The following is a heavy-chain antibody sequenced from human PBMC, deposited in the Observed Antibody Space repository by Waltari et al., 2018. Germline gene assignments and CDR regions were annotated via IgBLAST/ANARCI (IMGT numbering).Heavy chain of an antibody. CDR3: ARGAYDSSGYYSQYYFDY. V-gene: IGHV1-69*14. D-gene: IGHD3-22*01. CDR2: IIPIFGTA. Sequence: QVQLVQSGAEVKKPGSSVMVSCKASGGTFSSYAISWVRQAPGQGLEWKGGIIPIFGTANYAQKCQGRVTITADKSTSTAYMELSSLRSEDTAVYYCARGAYDSSGYYSQYYFDYWGQGTLVTVSS. J-gene: IGHJ4*02. CDR1: GGTFSSYA.